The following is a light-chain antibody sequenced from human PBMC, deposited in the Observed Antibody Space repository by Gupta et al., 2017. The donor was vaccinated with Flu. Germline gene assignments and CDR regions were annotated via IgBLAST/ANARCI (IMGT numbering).Light chain of an antibody. CDR1: SSDVGGYNY. CDR3: SSYAGSNNWV. J-gene: IGLJ3*02. CDR2: EVS. V-gene: IGLV2-8*01. Sequence: SVTSSCTGTSSDVGGYNYVSWYQQHPAEAPQLMIYEVSKRPAGVPDRFSGSKSGNTASLTVSGLQAEDEADYYCSSYAGSNNWVFGGGTKVTVL.